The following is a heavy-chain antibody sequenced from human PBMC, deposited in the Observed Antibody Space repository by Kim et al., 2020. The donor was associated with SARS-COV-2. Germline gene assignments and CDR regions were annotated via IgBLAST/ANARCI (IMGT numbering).Heavy chain of an antibody. D-gene: IGHD4-17*01. V-gene: IGHV3-33*05. J-gene: IGHJ2*01. CDR2: ISYDDIDK. CDR1: GFSFSSYG. Sequence: GGSLRLSCVASGFSFSSYGMHWVRQAPGKGLEWVAVISYDDIDKFYVDSVKGRFTISRDNSEKTLFLQMNTLRAEDTAVYYCARGEPTTTVTTLSWYFDL. CDR3: ARGEPTTTVTTLSWYFDL.